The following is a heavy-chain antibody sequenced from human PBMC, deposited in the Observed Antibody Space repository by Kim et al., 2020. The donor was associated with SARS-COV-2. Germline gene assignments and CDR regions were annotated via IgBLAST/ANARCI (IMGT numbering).Heavy chain of an antibody. Sequence: QKVQGRVTMTRNTSISTAYMELSSLRSEDTAVYYCARGRGYSYGSYYFDYWGQGTLVTVSS. CDR3: ARGRGYSYGSYYFDY. V-gene: IGHV1-8*01. D-gene: IGHD5-18*01. J-gene: IGHJ4*02.